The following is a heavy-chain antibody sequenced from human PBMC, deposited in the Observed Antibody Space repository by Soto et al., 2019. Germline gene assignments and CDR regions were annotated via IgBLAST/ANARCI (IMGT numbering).Heavy chain of an antibody. D-gene: IGHD3-10*02. Sequence: GGSLRLSCAASGFTFSSYGIHWVRQAPGKGLEWVAVISYDGSNKYYADSVKGRFTISRDNSKNALYLQMNSLRAEDTALYYCVADYVATDTFDIWGQGXMVTVSS. J-gene: IGHJ3*02. CDR2: ISYDGSNK. CDR1: GFTFSSYG. V-gene: IGHV3-30*03. CDR3: VADYVATDTFDI.